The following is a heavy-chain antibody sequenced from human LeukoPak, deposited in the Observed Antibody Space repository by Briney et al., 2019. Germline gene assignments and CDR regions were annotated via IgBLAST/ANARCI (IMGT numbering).Heavy chain of an antibody. D-gene: IGHD6-19*01. V-gene: IGHV1-2*02. Sequence: ASVKVSCKASGYTFTGYYMHWVRQAPGQGLEWMGWTNPNSGGTNYAQKFQGRVTMTRDTSISTAYMELSRLRSDDTAVYYCARDGIAVADSDFDYWGQGTLVTVSS. CDR3: ARDGIAVADSDFDY. CDR2: TNPNSGGT. J-gene: IGHJ4*02. CDR1: GYTFTGYY.